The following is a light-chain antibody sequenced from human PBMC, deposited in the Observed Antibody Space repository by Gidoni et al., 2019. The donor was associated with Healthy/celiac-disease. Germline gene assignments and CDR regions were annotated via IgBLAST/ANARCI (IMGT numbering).Light chain of an antibody. V-gene: IGLV2-23*01. J-gene: IGLJ2*01. Sequence: QSALTQPASVSGSPGQSITISCTGTSIDVGSYNLVSWYQQPPGKAPKLMIYEGSTRPSGVSNRFSGSKSGNTASLTISGLQAEDEADYYCCSYAGSSTLVFGGGTKLTVL. CDR1: SIDVGSYNL. CDR3: CSYAGSSTLV. CDR2: EGS.